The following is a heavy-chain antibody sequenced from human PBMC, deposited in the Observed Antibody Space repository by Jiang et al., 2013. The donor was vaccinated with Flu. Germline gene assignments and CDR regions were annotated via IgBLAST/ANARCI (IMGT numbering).Heavy chain of an antibody. CDR3: ASQLLTDDIVVVPAATHYYYYGMDV. J-gene: IGHJ6*02. V-gene: IGHV1-69*06. Sequence: EVKKPGASVKVSCKASGGTFSSYAISWVRQAPGQGLEWMGGIIPIFGTANYAQKFQGRVTITADKSTSTAYMELSSLRSEDTAVYYCASQLLTDDIVVVPAATHYYYYGMDVWGQGTTVTVSS. CDR2: IIPIFGTA. D-gene: IGHD2-2*01. CDR1: GGTFSSYA.